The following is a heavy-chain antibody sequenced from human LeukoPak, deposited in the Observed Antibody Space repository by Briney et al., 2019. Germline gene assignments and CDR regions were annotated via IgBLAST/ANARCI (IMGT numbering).Heavy chain of an antibody. J-gene: IGHJ4*02. CDR2: ISYDGSNK. CDR3: ARDKSGLRYFDWFFDY. CDR1: GFTFSSYA. V-gene: IGHV3-30*04. Sequence: GGSLRLSCAASGFTFSSYAMHWVRQAPGKGLEWVAVISYDGSNKYYADSVKGRFTISRDNSKNTLYLQMNSLRAEDTAVYYCARDKSGLRYFDWFFDYWGQGTLVTVSS. D-gene: IGHD3-9*01.